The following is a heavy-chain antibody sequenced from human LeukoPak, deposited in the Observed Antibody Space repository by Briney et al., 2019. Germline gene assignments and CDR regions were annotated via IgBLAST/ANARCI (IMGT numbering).Heavy chain of an antibody. V-gene: IGHV3-23*01. CDR2: ISGSGGST. D-gene: IGHD3-9*01. CDR3: AKDRYFDWLLFDY. Sequence: GGSLRLSCAASGFTFSSYAMSWVRQAPGKGLEWVSAISGSGGSTYYADSVKGRFTISRDNSKNTLYLQMNSLRAEDTAVYYRAKDRYFDWLLFDYWGQGTLVTVSS. J-gene: IGHJ4*02. CDR1: GFTFSSYA.